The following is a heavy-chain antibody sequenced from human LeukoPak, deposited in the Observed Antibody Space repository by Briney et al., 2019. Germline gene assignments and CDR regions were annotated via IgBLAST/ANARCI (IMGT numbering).Heavy chain of an antibody. CDR3: ASSSAWKEVYY. V-gene: IGHV3-30*04. CDR2: ISFDGNIK. CDR1: GLTFSNYA. D-gene: IGHD6-25*01. J-gene: IGHJ4*02. Sequence: PGRSLRLSCAASGLTFSNYAMHWVRQAPGKGLEWVAVISFDGNIKYYVDSVKGRFTISRDNSENTLYLQMDSLRPEDTAVYYCASSSAWKEVYYWGPGTLVTVSS.